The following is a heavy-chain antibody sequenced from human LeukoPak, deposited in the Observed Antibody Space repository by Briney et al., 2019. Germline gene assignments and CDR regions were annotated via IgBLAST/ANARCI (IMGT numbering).Heavy chain of an antibody. Sequence: RTGGSLRLSCAASGFTFSRYCMHWVRQAAGNGPVWLSRICLDGPTATYPASVEGRFTISRDNAKNTVFLQMNSLRVEDTAVYYCIRDFREADYWGQGSLVTVSS. CDR2: ICLDGPTA. CDR3: IRDFREADY. CDR1: GFTFSRYC. V-gene: IGHV3-74*01. J-gene: IGHJ4*02. D-gene: IGHD3-10*01.